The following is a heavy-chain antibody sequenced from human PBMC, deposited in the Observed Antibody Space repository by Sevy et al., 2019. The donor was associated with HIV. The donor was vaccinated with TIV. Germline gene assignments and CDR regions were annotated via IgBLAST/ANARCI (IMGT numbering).Heavy chain of an antibody. D-gene: IGHD4-17*01. Sequence: GGSLRLSCAASGFIFKSYEMNWVRQAPGKGLEWVSCISNSGSTIFFSDSVKGRFTISRDNTKNSVYLQMNSLRAEDTAVYYCARDLPPSATTVAHFDYWGRGTLVTVSS. CDR1: GFIFKSYE. J-gene: IGHJ4*02. V-gene: IGHV3-48*03. CDR3: ARDLPPSATTVAHFDY. CDR2: ISNSGSTI.